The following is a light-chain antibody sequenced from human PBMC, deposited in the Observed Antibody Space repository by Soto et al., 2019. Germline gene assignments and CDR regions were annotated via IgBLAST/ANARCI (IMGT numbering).Light chain of an antibody. CDR2: EVS. V-gene: IGLV2-14*01. CDR1: SSDVGAYNF. CDR3: SSYTTNKTLL. Sequence: QSVLTQPAFVSGSPGQSITISCTGTSSDVGAYNFVSWYQQHPGKAPKLIFYEVSNRPPGLSDRFSGSKSGTTASLTISGLQAEDEADYFCSSYTTNKTLLFGGGTQLTVL. J-gene: IGLJ2*01.